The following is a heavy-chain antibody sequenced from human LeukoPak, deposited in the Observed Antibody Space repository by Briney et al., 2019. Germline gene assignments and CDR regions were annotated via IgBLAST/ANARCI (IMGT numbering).Heavy chain of an antibody. CDR3: TSWGDTTAEYFQR. CDR2: INPDGRDT. CDR1: GFTFNRCW. Sequence: GGSLRLSCVVSGFTFNRCWMNWVRQAPGKGLEWVAHINPDGRDTYYVDSVKGRFTISRDNAQNSMYLQMNSLRLEDTAVYYCTSWGDTTAEYFQRWGQGTLVTVSS. J-gene: IGHJ1*01. V-gene: IGHV3-7*01. D-gene: IGHD2-21*02.